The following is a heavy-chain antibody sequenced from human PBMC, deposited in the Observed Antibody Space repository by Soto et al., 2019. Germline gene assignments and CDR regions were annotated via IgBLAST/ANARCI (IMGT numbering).Heavy chain of an antibody. CDR2: SWHDGRHL. J-gene: IGHJ3*01. Sequence: QEQLVESGGGMVQPGGSLRLSCAVSGFTLDTYGMHWVRQAAGQGLEWVAVSWHDGRHLDYADSVRGRFTVFSDDSKNTVYLEMNGLRGDDTAVYYCARDWGAYTPGDYYSHGFDLWGQGTLVTVSS. CDR3: ARDWGAYTPGDYYSHGFDL. CDR1: GFTLDTYG. V-gene: IGHV3-33*01. D-gene: IGHD2-21*02.